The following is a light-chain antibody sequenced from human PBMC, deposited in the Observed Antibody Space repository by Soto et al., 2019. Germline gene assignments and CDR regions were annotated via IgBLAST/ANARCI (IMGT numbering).Light chain of an antibody. CDR2: SNN. J-gene: IGLJ3*02. CDR1: RSNIGSNY. Sequence: QSVLTQPPSASATPGQRVSISCSGSRSNIGSNYVYWYQQLPGAAPRLLMYSNNQRPSGVPGRFSVSNSGTSASLAISGLRSEDEADYHCAAWDDNLSGWVFGGGTKLTVL. V-gene: IGLV1-47*02. CDR3: AAWDDNLSGWV.